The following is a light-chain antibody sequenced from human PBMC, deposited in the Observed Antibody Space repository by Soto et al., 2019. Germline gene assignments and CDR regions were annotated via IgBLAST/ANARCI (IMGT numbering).Light chain of an antibody. CDR2: GAS. CDR1: QSVSNNY. J-gene: IGKJ5*01. V-gene: IGKV3-11*01. Sequence: EIVLTQSPVTLSLSPGERATLSCRASQSVSNNYLAWYQQKPGQAPRLLIYGASNRATGIPARFSGSGSGTDFTLTISSLEPEDFAVYYCQRRNIWPPVTFGQGTRLEIK. CDR3: QRRNIWPPVT.